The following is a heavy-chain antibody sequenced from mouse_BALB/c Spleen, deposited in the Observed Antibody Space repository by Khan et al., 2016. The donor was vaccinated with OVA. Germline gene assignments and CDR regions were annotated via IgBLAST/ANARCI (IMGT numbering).Heavy chain of an antibody. CDR3: TIHGYVAWLTY. CDR2: IDPFSGDT. J-gene: IGHJ3*01. CDR1: GYSFTTYY. V-gene: IGHV1S135*01. Sequence: EVQLQESGPELMKPGTSVKISCKASGYSFTTYYIHWVMQSPGKSLEWIGYIDPFSGDTTFNQKFKGKATLTVDKSSSTAYIHLSNLTSEDDAIYYCTIHGYVAWLTYWGQGTLVTVSA. D-gene: IGHD2-2*01.